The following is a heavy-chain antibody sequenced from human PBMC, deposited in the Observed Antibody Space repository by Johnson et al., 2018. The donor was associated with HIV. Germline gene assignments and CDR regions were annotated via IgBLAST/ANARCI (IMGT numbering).Heavy chain of an antibody. J-gene: IGHJ3*02. CDR2: IRYDGSNK. Sequence: QVQLVESGGGVVQPGGSLRLSCAASGFTFSSYGMHWVRQAPGKGLEWVAFIRYDGSNKYYADSVKGRFTISRDNSKNPLYLQMNSLRAEDTAVYYCANKSEQWLVADDAFDIWGQGTMVTVSS. D-gene: IGHD6-19*01. V-gene: IGHV3-30*02. CDR3: ANKSEQWLVADDAFDI. CDR1: GFTFSSYG.